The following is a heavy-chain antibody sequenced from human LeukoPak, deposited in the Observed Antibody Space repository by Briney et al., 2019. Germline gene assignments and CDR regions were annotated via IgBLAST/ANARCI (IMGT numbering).Heavy chain of an antibody. J-gene: IGHJ4*02. CDR2: ISGSGGST. Sequence: GGSLRLSCAASGYTFSSYAMSWVRQAPGKGLDWVSAISGSGGSTYYADSVKGRFTISRDDSKNTLYLQMNSLRAEDTAVYYCAKDRDGYTPDYWGQGTLVTVSS. V-gene: IGHV3-23*01. CDR1: GYTFSSYA. D-gene: IGHD5-24*01. CDR3: AKDRDGYTPDY.